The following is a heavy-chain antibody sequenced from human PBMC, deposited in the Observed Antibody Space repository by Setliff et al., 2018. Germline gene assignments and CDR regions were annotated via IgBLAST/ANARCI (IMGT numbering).Heavy chain of an antibody. D-gene: IGHD6-19*01. V-gene: IGHV3-23*01. CDR1: GFSISSGY. CDR3: VNHNPARRSPAGTALDS. CDR2: ISGDSIYI. Sequence: PSETLSLTCAVSGFSISSGYYWGWIRQPPGKGLEWVSAISGDSIYIYYRDSVKGRFTISRANSKNTLYLQMNNLRVEDTARYYCVNHNPARRSPAGTALDSWGQGTLVTVSS. J-gene: IGHJ4*02.